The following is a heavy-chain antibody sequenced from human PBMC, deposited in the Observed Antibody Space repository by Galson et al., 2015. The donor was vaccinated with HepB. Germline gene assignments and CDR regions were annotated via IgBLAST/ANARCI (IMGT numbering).Heavy chain of an antibody. CDR2: IRSKANSYAT. CDR1: GFTFSGSA. CDR3: TSSIVVVPAAIHPHMDV. Sequence: SLRLSCAASGFTFSGSAMHWVRQASGKGLEWVGRIRSKANSYATAYAASVKGRFTISRDDSKNTAYLQMNSLKTEDTAVYYCTSSIVVVPAAIHPHMDVWGKGTTVTVSS. V-gene: IGHV3-73*01. D-gene: IGHD2-2*01. J-gene: IGHJ6*03.